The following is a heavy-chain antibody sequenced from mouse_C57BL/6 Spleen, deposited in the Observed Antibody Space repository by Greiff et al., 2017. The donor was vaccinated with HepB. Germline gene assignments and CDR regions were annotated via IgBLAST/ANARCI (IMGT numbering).Heavy chain of an antibody. CDR1: GYTFTDYY. CDR3: ARRGSSGPPFAY. CDR2: INPNNGGT. J-gene: IGHJ3*01. D-gene: IGHD3-2*02. Sequence: VQLQQSGPELVKPGASVKISCKASGYTFTDYYMNWVKQSHGKSLEWIGDINPNNGGTSYNQKFKGKATLTVDKSSSTAYMELRSLTSEDSAVYYCARRGSSGPPFAYWGQGTLVTVSA. V-gene: IGHV1-26*01.